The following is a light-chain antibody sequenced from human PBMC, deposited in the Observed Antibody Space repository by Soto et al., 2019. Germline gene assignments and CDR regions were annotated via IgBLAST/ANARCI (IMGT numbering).Light chain of an antibody. J-gene: IGKJ2*01. Sequence: ETVLTQSPGTVSLSPGERATLSCRTSQSVNNNYLAWYQQKPGQAPRLLIYGVFNRATGIPDRFSGSGSGTDFTLTISGLQPEDSAVYYRQHYDGSPRTFGQGTKLEIK. CDR3: QHYDGSPRT. CDR2: GVF. CDR1: QSVNNNY. V-gene: IGKV3-20*01.